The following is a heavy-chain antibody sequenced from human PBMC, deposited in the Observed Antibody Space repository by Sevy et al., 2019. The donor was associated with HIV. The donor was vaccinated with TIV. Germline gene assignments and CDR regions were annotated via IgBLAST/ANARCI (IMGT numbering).Heavy chain of an antibody. CDR1: GFSFSSYD. V-gene: IGHV3-33*01. J-gene: IGHJ3*02. CDR2: IRYDGSNK. Sequence: GGSLRLSCAASGFSFSSYDMHWVRQAPGMGLEWVAVIRYDGSNKHYGDSVKGRFTISRDNSKNALYLQMSSLRAEDTAVYYCARNLSPSGAFDIWGQGTRVTVSS. D-gene: IGHD6-25*01. CDR3: ARNLSPSGAFDI.